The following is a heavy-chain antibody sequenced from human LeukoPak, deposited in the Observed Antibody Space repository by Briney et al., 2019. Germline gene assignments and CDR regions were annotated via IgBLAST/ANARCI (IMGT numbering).Heavy chain of an antibody. CDR2: IYYSGST. CDR3: ARRLRGYSGYDGRTLDY. CDR1: GGSISSSSYY. V-gene: IGHV4-39*07. D-gene: IGHD5-12*01. J-gene: IGHJ4*02. Sequence: SETLSLTCTVSGGSISSSSYYWGWIRQPPGKGLEWIGSIYYSGSTYYNPSLKSRVTISVDTSKNQFSLKLSSVTAADTAVYYCARRLRGYSGYDGRTLDYWGQGTLVTVSS.